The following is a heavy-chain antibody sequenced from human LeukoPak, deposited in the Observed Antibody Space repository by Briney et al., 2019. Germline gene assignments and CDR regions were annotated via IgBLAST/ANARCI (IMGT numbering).Heavy chain of an antibody. Sequence: SETLSLTCAVSGYSISSGYYWGWIRQPPGKGLEWIGSIYHSGSTYYNPSLKSRVTISVDTSKNQFSLKLSSVTATDTAVYYCARGASGGRYSDLWGRGTLVTVSS. V-gene: IGHV4-38-2*01. CDR1: GYSISSGYY. CDR2: IYHSGST. J-gene: IGHJ2*01. CDR3: ARGASGGRYSDL. D-gene: IGHD3-16*01.